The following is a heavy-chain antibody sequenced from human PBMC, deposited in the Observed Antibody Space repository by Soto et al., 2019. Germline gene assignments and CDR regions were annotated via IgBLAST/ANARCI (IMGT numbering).Heavy chain of an antibody. J-gene: IGHJ4*02. CDR3: VDCSGGSCYADFDY. CDR1: GFTFSSYA. V-gene: IGHV3-23*01. Sequence: PGGSLRLSCAASGFTFSSYAMSWVRQAPGKGLEWVSAISGSGGSTYYADSVKGRFTISRDNSKNTLYLQMNSLRAEDTAVYYCVDCSGGSCYADFDYWGQGTLVTVSS. CDR2: ISGSGGST. D-gene: IGHD2-15*01.